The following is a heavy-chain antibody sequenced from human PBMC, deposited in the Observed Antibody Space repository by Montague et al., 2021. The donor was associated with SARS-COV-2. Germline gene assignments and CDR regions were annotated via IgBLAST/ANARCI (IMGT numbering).Heavy chain of an antibody. CDR2: ISSSGGGSTK. D-gene: IGHD2-21*01. Sequence: RSLSLAASGFIFSSYEMNWVRQAPGKGLEWISYISSSGGGSTKHYTDSVKGRFTISRDNAKNSLYLQMNSPRVEDTAIYYCARDRDWDDWCGMDVWGQGTTVTVSS. J-gene: IGHJ6*02. CDR1: GFIFSSYE. CDR3: ARDRDWDDWCGMDV. V-gene: IGHV3-48*03.